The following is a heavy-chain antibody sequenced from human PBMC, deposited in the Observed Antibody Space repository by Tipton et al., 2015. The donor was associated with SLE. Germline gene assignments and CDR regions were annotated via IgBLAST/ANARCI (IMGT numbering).Heavy chain of an antibody. J-gene: IGHJ5*01. D-gene: IGHD3-3*01. CDR1: GGSISNLY. CDR2: IYTSGST. CDR3: ARGTPFMEWERNWFDP. Sequence: TLSLTCAVSGGSISNLYWSWIRQPAGKGLEWIGRIYTSGSTNYNPSLKSRVTISIDKSKNQLSLTLNSVTTADTAMYYCARGTPFMEWERNWFDPWGQGTLVTVSS. V-gene: IGHV4-4*07.